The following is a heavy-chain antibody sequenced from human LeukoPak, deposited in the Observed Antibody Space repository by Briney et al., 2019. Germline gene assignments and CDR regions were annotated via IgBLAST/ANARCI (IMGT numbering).Heavy chain of an antibody. CDR2: ISPNGVIT. CDR1: GFTFRNHG. D-gene: IGHD5-24*01. V-gene: IGHV3-23*01. Sequence: GGSLRLSCTASGFTFRNHGMNWVRQAPGKGLEWVSGISPNGVITYYADSVKGRFTISRDNSRNTVSLQMNYLRAEDTAIYYCAKDDAWLQYENWGQGILVTVSS. CDR3: AKDDAWLQYEN. J-gene: IGHJ4*02.